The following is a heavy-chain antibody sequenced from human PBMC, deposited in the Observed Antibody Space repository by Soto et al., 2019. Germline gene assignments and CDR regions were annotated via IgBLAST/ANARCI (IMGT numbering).Heavy chain of an antibody. CDR2: ITYSGNT. CDR1: GGSINYYY. J-gene: IGHJ5*02. CDR3: ARDRLGSGSYLAFDP. V-gene: IGHV4-59*01. D-gene: IGHD3-10*01. Sequence: QVQLQESGPGLVKPSETLPLTCTVSGGSINYYYWSWIRQPPGRGLEWIGYITYSGNTNYNPSLKSRVSISLDTSRNQFSLMLSSVTAADTAVYYCARDRLGSGSYLAFDPWGQGTLVTVSS.